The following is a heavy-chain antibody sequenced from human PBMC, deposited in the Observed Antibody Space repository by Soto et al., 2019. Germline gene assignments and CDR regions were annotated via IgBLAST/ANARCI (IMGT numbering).Heavy chain of an antibody. CDR2: IIPILGVP. CDR3: ARFRGSYGMDV. V-gene: IGHV1-69*02. Sequence: QVQLVQSGAEVKKPGSSVKVSCKASGGTFSSYTISWVRQAPGQGLEWMGRIIPILGVPNYAQKFQGRVTITADTSTSTAYMELSSLRSEDTAVYYCARFRGSYGMDVWGQGTTVTVSS. CDR1: GGTFSSYT. D-gene: IGHD3-10*01. J-gene: IGHJ6*02.